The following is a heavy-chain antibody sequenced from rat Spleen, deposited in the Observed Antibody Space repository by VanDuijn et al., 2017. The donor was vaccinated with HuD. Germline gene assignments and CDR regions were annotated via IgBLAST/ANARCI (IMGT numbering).Heavy chain of an antibody. D-gene: IGHD1-2*01. CDR3: AGSGYSRHRYWFTY. CDR1: GFSLASFH. CDR2: IWAGGGT. J-gene: IGHJ3*01. V-gene: IGHV2-43*01. Sequence: QVQLKESGPGLVQPSQTLSLTCTVSGFSLASFHVSWVRQPPGKGLEWIAAIWAGGGTNYNSAVQSRLSISRDTSKSQVFLKMNSLQPEDTGIYYCAGSGYSRHRYWFTYWGQGTLVIVSS.